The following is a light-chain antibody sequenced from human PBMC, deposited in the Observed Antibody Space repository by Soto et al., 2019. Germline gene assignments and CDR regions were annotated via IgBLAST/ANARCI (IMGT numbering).Light chain of an antibody. CDR2: GAS. J-gene: IGKJ2*01. Sequence: EVVLTQSPGTLSLSPGERASLSCWASQTVSSNSIAWYQQKPGQAPRLLMYGASSRATGIPDRFSASGSGTDFTLTISRMEPEDSAVYYCHHYGTSATYTFGQGTKVEIK. CDR3: HHYGTSATYT. CDR1: QTVSSNS. V-gene: IGKV3-20*01.